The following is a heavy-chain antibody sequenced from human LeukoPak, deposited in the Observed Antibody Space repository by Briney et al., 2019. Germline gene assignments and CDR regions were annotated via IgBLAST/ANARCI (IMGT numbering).Heavy chain of an antibody. J-gene: IGHJ4*02. V-gene: IGHV3-15*01. CDR1: GFTFSSYA. Sequence: GGSLRLSFAPSGFTFSSYAMSWVRQAPGKGLEWVGRIKSKTDGGTTDYAAPVKGRFTISRDDSKNTLYLQMNSLKTEDTAVYYCTARNIAATFENYWGQGTLVTVSS. CDR3: TARNIAATFENY. CDR2: IKSKTDGGTT. D-gene: IGHD5-12*01.